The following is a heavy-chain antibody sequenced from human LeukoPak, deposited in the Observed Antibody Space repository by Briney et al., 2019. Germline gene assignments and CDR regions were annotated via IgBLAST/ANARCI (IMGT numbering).Heavy chain of an antibody. Sequence: GGSLRLSCAASGFTFSSYGMHWVRQAPGKGLEWVAVISYDGSNKYYADSVKGRFTISRDSSKNTLYLQMNSLRAEDTAVYYCAKDYNTKSPYYFDYWGQGTLVTVSS. CDR2: ISYDGSNK. V-gene: IGHV3-30*18. J-gene: IGHJ4*02. CDR1: GFTFSSYG. D-gene: IGHD1-1*01. CDR3: AKDYNTKSPYYFDY.